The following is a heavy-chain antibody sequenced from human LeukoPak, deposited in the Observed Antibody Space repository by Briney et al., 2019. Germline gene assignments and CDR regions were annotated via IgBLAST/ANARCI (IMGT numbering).Heavy chain of an antibody. D-gene: IGHD1-14*01. CDR1: DESLNGYY. CDR3: ASGSWSRRFAP. CDR2: MNDSGRT. J-gene: IGHJ5*02. V-gene: IGHV4-34*04. Sequence: PSETLSLTCAVYDESLNGYYWSWIRQPPGKGLEWIGEMNDSGRTTHNPSLESRATISAERSKNQFSLKLTSVTAADTAVYYCASGSWSRRFAPWGQGTLVTVSS.